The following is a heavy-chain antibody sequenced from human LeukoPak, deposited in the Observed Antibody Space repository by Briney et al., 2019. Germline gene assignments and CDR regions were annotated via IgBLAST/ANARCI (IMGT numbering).Heavy chain of an antibody. CDR1: GFTFSSYA. V-gene: IGHV3-30-3*01. D-gene: IGHD2-8*01. Sequence: TGGSLRLSCAASGFTFSSYAMHWGRQAPGKGLEWVAVISYDGSNKYYADSVKGRFTISRDNSKNTLYLQMNSLRAADTAVYYCARERRIVLMVYATHTGFDPWGQGTLVTVSS. CDR2: ISYDGSNK. J-gene: IGHJ5*02. CDR3: ARERRIVLMVYATHTGFDP.